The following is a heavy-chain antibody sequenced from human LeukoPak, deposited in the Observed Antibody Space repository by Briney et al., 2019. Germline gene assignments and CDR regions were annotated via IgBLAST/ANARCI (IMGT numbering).Heavy chain of an antibody. J-gene: IGHJ4*02. CDR3: MTCYGSCAPWGY. Sequence: GSLSLSCAASGFTFSDYGMSWVRQAPGKGLEWVSGFGGRGGTIYYADSVKGRFTITRDNSKNTVYLQMNSLRAEDTAVYYCMTCYGSCAPWGYWGQGTLVTVSS. D-gene: IGHD3-10*01. V-gene: IGHV3-23*01. CDR2: FGGRGGTI. CDR1: GFTFSDYG.